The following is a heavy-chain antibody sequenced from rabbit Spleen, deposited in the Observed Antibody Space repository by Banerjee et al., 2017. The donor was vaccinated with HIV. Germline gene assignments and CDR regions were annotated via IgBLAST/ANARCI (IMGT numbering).Heavy chain of an antibody. Sequence: QEQLEESGGGLVKPEGSLTLTCKASGVSLNDKDVMCWVRQAPGKGLEWIACINMVTGKSVYATWAKGRFIMSRTSSTKVTLQLNSLTAADTATYFCARASYSYDYDFIIYPTYFALWGPGTLVTVS. CDR2: INMVTGKS. D-gene: IGHD6-1*01. CDR1: GVSLNDKDV. J-gene: IGHJ4*01. CDR3: ARASYSYDYDFIIYPTYFAL. V-gene: IGHV1S45*01.